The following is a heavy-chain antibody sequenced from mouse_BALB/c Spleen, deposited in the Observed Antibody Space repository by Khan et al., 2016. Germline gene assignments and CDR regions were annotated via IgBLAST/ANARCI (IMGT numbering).Heavy chain of an antibody. D-gene: IGHD2-3*01. V-gene: IGHV3-2*02. Sequence: EVQLQESGPGLVKPSQSLSLTCTVTGYSITSDYAWNWIRQFPGNKLEWMGYISYGGSTSYNPSLKSRISITRDTSKNQFFLQLNSVTTEDTATYYCARGGYLAYWGQGTLVTVSA. CDR3: ARGGYLAY. J-gene: IGHJ3*01. CDR1: GYSITSDYA. CDR2: ISYGGST.